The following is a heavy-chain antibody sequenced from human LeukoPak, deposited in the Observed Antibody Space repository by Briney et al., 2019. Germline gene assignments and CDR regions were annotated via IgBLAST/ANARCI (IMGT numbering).Heavy chain of an antibody. V-gene: IGHV3-74*01. CDR2: INDDGSAT. CDR1: GFTFSNYW. Sequence: GGSLRLSCAASGFTFSNYWMHWVRQVPGKGLVWVSRINDDGSATFYADSVKGRFTISRDNAKNTLFLQINSLRAEDTAVYYCAKDRQRFGELNPDYWGQGTLVTVSS. CDR3: AKDRQRFGELNPDY. D-gene: IGHD3-10*01. J-gene: IGHJ4*02.